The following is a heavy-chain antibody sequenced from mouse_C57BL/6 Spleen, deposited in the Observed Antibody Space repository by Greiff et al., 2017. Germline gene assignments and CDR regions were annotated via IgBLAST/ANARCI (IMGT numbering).Heavy chain of an antibody. Sequence: VQLKESGAELVKPGASVKLSCTASGFNIKDYYMHWVKQRTEQGLEWIGRIDPEDGETKYAPKFQGKATITADTSSNTAYLQLSSLTSEDTAVYYCALYYYGSSRVYYAMDYWGQGTSVTVSS. V-gene: IGHV14-2*01. J-gene: IGHJ4*01. CDR3: ALYYYGSSRVYYAMDY. CDR2: IDPEDGET. D-gene: IGHD1-1*01. CDR1: GFNIKDYY.